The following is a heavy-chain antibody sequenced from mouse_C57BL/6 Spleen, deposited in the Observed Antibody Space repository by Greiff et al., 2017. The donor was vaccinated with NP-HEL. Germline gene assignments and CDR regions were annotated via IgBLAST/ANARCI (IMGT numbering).Heavy chain of an antibody. CDR1: GYTFTEYT. J-gene: IGHJ3*01. V-gene: IGHV1-62-2*01. Sequence: VQLQQSGAELVKPGASVKLSCKASGYTFTEYTINWVKQRSGQGLAWIGWFYPGSGSIKYNEKFKDKATLTADKSSSTVYMELSRLTSEDSAVYFCARHETDYSNYEGWFAYWGQGTLVTVSA. CDR3: ARHETDYSNYEGWFAY. CDR2: FYPGSGSI. D-gene: IGHD2-5*01.